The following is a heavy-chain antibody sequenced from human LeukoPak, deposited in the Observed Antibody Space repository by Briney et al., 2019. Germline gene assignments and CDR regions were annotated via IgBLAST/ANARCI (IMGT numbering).Heavy chain of an antibody. J-gene: IGHJ4*02. CDR1: GYTFTRYY. CDR3: ARANYGDSFDY. Sequence: GASEKVSCKASGYTFTRYYMHWVRQAPGEGLEWVGIINPSGGRTNYAQKFQGRVTMTRDTSTSTVCMELSSLRSEDTAVYYCARANYGDSFDYWGPGTRVTVSS. CDR2: INPSGGRT. D-gene: IGHD4-17*01. V-gene: IGHV1-46*01.